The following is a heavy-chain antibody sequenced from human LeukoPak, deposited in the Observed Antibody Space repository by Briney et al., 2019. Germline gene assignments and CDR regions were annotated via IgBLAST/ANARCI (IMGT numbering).Heavy chain of an antibody. D-gene: IGHD5-18*01. CDR2: INPNSGGT. CDR1: GYTFTGYY. J-gene: IGHJ4*02. Sequence: ASVKVSCKASGYTFTGYYMHWVRQAPGQGLEWMGWINPNSGGTNYAQKFQGRVTMTRDTSISTAYMELSRLRSDDTAVYYCATFVDTANSDDYWGQGTLVTVSS. V-gene: IGHV1-2*02. CDR3: ATFVDTANSDDY.